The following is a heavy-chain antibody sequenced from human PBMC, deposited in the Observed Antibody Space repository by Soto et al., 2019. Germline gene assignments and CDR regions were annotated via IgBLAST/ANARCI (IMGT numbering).Heavy chain of an antibody. CDR2: ISTLNVNT. V-gene: IGHV1-18*01. D-gene: IGHD5-18*01. J-gene: IGHJ6*02. CDR3: ARRVQVWLPDYYGMDV. CDR1: GYDYVTYA. Sequence: QAQLVQSGAEMKKPGASVNVSCKASGYDYVTYAITLVRQRPGQGLEWMGWISTLNVNTNYAQNFQGRVTMTTDTSTRIGHLELRSLRSDDTAVYYCARRVQVWLPDYYGMDVWGQGTTVTVSS.